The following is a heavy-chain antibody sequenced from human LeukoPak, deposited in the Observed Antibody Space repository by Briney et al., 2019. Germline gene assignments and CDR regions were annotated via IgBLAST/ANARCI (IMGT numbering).Heavy chain of an antibody. CDR1: GYTFTSYH. V-gene: IGHV1-8*01. J-gene: IGHJ3*02. D-gene: IGHD1-26*01. CDR3: ARVRSVGATPLVVRDAFDI. Sequence: ASVTVSCKASGYTFTSYHINWVRQAAGQGLEWVGWMYPNSDNTGYAEKFQGRVTMTRNTSISTAYMELSSLRSEDTAVYYCARVRSVGATPLVVRDAFDIWGQGTVVTVSS. CDR2: MYPNSDNT.